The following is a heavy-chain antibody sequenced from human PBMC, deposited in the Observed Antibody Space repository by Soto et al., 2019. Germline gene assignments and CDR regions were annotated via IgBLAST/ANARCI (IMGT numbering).Heavy chain of an antibody. Sequence: QVHLVQSGAEVKKPGASVKVSCMASGYNFIAQNIHWVRQAPGLGLEWMGKMNPNSSGSDYAQELQGSVTVTRDTSISTVYMELTSLKSDDTAVYYCARERHLNSPSDALDLWGQGTMVIVSS. V-gene: IGHV1-2*02. D-gene: IGHD1-7*01. CDR1: GYNFIAQN. CDR3: ARERHLNSPSDALDL. CDR2: MNPNSSGS. J-gene: IGHJ3*01.